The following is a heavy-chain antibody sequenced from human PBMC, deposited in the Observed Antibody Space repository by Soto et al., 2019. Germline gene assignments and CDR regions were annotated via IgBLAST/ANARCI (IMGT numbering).Heavy chain of an antibody. CDR1: GFTISSYT. J-gene: IGHJ6*02. CDR3: AKRLSSGWYLGGMDV. Sequence: GGSLRRSCAASGFTISSYTMSWVRQAPGKGLEWVSAISGSGGSTYYADSVKGRFTISRDNSKNTLYLQMNSLRVEDTAVYYCAKRLSSGWYLGGMDVWAQGTTVTVSS. CDR2: ISGSGGST. V-gene: IGHV3-23*01. D-gene: IGHD6-19*01.